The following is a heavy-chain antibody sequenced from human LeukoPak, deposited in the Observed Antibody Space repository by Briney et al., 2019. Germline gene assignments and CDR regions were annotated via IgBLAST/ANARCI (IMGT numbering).Heavy chain of an antibody. D-gene: IGHD3-16*01. CDR2: ISSSGSTI. CDR3: VRDLWARGETTAIGPFDP. Sequence: GGSLRLSCAASGFTFSSYEMNWVRQAPGKGLEWVSYISSSGSTIYYADSVKGRFTISRDNAKNSLYLQMNSLRAEDTAVYYCVRDLWARGETTAIGPFDPWGQGTLVIVSS. V-gene: IGHV3-48*03. J-gene: IGHJ5*02. CDR1: GFTFSSYE.